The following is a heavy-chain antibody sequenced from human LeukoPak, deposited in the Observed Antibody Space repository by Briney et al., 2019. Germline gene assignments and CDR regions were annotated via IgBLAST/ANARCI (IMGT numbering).Heavy chain of an antibody. CDR2: ISAYNGNT. CDR3: ARARGHGAFDY. CDR1: GYTFTGYY. V-gene: IGHV1-18*04. Sequence: EASVKVSCKASGYTFTGYYMHWVRQAPGQGLEWMGWISAYNGNTNYAQKLQGRVTMTTDTSTSTAYMELRSLRSDDTAVYYCARARGHGAFDYWGQGTLVTVSS. D-gene: IGHD3-10*01. J-gene: IGHJ4*02.